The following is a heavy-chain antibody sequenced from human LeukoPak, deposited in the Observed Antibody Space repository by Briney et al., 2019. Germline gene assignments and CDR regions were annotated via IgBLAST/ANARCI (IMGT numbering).Heavy chain of an antibody. J-gene: IGHJ5*02. Sequence: SETLSLTCTVSGDSISSSRYYWGWIRQPPGKGLEWIGSASYSGSPYYNPSLKSRVITSVDTSKNQFSLRLSSVTATDTAMYYCARHGWDYPSGTYYTFDLWGQGTLVTVSS. CDR3: ARHGWDYPSGTYYTFDL. CDR1: GDSISSSRYY. D-gene: IGHD3-10*01. V-gene: IGHV4-39*01. CDR2: ASYSGSP.